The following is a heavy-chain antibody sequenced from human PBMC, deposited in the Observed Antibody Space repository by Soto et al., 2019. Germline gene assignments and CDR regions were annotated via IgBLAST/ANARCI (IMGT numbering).Heavy chain of an antibody. V-gene: IGHV1-58*01. CDR1: GFTFTSSA. Sequence: ASVKVSCKASGFTFTSSAVQWVRQARGQRLEWIGWIVVGSGNTNYAQKFQERVTITRDMSTSTAYMELSSLRSEDTAVYYCAWGLVNGEPYYYYVLDFSAQGSSVTGSS. J-gene: IGHJ6*02. CDR2: IVVGSGNT. CDR3: AWGLVNGEPYYYYVLDF. D-gene: IGHD3-9*01.